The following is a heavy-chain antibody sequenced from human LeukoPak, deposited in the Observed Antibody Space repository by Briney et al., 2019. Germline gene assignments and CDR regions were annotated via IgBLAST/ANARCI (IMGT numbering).Heavy chain of an antibody. D-gene: IGHD2-2*01. CDR2: ISSSSSYI. CDR1: GFTFSSYS. CDR3: ARVGGYCSSTSCYSHDAFDI. J-gene: IGHJ3*02. V-gene: IGHV3-21*01. Sequence: GGSLRLSCAASGFTFSSYSMNWVRQAPGKGLEWVSPISSSSSYIYYADSVKGRFTISRDNAKNSLYLQMNSLRAEDTAVYYCARVGGYCSSTSCYSHDAFDIWGQGTMVTVSS.